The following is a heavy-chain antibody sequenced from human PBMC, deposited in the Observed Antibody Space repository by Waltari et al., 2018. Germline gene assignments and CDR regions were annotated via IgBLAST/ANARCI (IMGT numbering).Heavy chain of an antibody. CDR3: ARDGPRLRYFDWLSDFDY. CDR2: IKQDGSEK. D-gene: IGHD3-9*01. J-gene: IGHJ4*02. Sequence: EVQLVESGGGLVQPGGSLRLSCAASGFTFSSYWMSWVRQAPGKGLEWVANIKQDGSEKYYVYSVKGRVTISRDNAKNPLYLQMNSLRAEDTAVYYCARDGPRLRYFDWLSDFDYWGQGTLVTVSS. V-gene: IGHV3-7*01. CDR1: GFTFSSYW.